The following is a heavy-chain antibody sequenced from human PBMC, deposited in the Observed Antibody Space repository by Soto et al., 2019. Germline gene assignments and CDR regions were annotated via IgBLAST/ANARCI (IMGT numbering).Heavy chain of an antibody. CDR3: AREWGLLPYYVMHL. D-gene: IGHD7-27*01. Sequence: SETLSLTCIVSGDSVTSGSYYWTWLRQPPGKGLEWIGYISYTGRTKYNPSLQSRVTISVDTSKNDFSLNLSSVTAADTAVYFCAREWGLLPYYVMHLWGPGTAPTVSS. CDR1: GDSVTSGSYY. V-gene: IGHV4-61*03. CDR2: ISYTGRT. J-gene: IGHJ6*02.